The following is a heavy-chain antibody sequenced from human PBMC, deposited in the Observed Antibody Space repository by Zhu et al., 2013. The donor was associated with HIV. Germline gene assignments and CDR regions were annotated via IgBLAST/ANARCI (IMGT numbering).Heavy chain of an antibody. V-gene: IGHV4-59*01. CDR3: ARGGEAYSSGVFDY. D-gene: IGHD3-22*01. Sequence: QVQLQESGPGLVKPSETLSLTCTVSGGSISSYYWSWIRQPPGKGLEWIGYIYYSGSTNYNPSLKSRVTISVDTSKNQFSLKLSSVTAADTAVYYCARGGEAYSSGVFDYWGQGTLVTVSS. J-gene: IGHJ4*02. CDR1: GGSISSYY. CDR2: IYYSGST.